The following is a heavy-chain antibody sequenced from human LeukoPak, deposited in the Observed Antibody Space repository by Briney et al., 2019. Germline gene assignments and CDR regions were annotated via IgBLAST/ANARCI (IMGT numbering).Heavy chain of an antibody. CDR3: ARVVGTMVRGVRNWFDP. CDR1: GGSISSGGYY. CDR2: IYYSGST. Sequence: PSETLSLTCTVSGGSISSGGYYWSWIRQHPGKGLEWIGYIYYSGSTYYNPSLKSRVTISVDTSKNQFSLKLSSVTAADTAVYYCARVVGTMVRGVRNWFDPWGQGTLVTVSS. D-gene: IGHD3-10*01. V-gene: IGHV4-31*03. J-gene: IGHJ5*02.